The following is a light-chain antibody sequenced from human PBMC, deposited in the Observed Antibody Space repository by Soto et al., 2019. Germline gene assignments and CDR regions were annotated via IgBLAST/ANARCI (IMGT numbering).Light chain of an antibody. CDR1: QSVSSY. CDR2: TAS. J-gene: IGKJ3*01. Sequence: DIQMTQSPSTLSASVGDRVTITCRASQSVSSYLAWYQHRPGEAPKLLIYTASSLESGVPSRFSGSGFGTEFNLTISSMQPDDFATYYCQQYYNGPTFGPGTKVEIK. V-gene: IGKV1-5*01. CDR3: QQYYNGPT.